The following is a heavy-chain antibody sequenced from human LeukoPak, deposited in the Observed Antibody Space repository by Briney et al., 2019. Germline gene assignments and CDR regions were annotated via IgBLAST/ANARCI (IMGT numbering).Heavy chain of an antibody. V-gene: IGHV3-21*01. CDR1: GFTFSSYS. CDR3: AREYTMVRGTDY. D-gene: IGHD3-10*01. CDR2: ISSSSSYI. J-gene: IGHJ4*02. Sequence: GGSLRLSCAASGFTFSSYSMTWVRQAPGKGLEWVSSISSSSSYIYYADSVKGRFTISRDNAKNSLYLQMNSLRAEDTAVYYCAREYTMVRGTDYWGQGTLVTVSS.